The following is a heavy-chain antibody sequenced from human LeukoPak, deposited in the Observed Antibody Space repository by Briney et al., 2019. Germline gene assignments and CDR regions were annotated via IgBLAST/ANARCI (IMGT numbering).Heavy chain of an antibody. CDR3: AAPGSRGSGPFDF. V-gene: IGHV3-74*01. Sequence: GGSLRLSCAASGFTFSSYWMHWVRQAPGKGLVWVSRVNTDGSSTTYADSVKGRVTISRDNARNTLYLQMNSLRPEDTGFYYCAAPGSRGSGPFDFWGQGTLVTVSS. J-gene: IGHJ4*02. CDR1: GFTFSSYW. CDR2: VNTDGSST. D-gene: IGHD3-10*01.